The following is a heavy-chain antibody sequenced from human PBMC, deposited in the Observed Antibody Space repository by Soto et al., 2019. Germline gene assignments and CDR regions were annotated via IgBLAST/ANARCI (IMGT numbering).Heavy chain of an antibody. CDR1: GGSISPYY. J-gene: IGHJ4*02. CDR3: ARDGSGYDFWSGPYFFDY. Sequence: SLTCTVSGGSISPYYWSWIRQPPGKGLEWIGYIYYNGRTNYNPSLESRVTISLDTSKSQFSLKLSSVSAADTAVYYCARDGSGYDFWSGPYFFDYWGPGTLVTVSS. D-gene: IGHD3-3*01. CDR2: IYYNGRT. V-gene: IGHV4-59*01.